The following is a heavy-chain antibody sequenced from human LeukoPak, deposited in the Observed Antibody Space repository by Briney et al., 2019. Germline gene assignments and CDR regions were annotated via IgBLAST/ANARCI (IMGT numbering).Heavy chain of an antibody. CDR3: ARDHGPKMATIPGY. CDR1: GYTFTGYY. V-gene: IGHV1-2*02. D-gene: IGHD5-24*01. Sequence: GASVKVSCKASGYTFTGYYMHWVRQAPGQGLEWMGWINPNSGGTNYAQKFQGRVTMTRDTSISTAYMELSRLRSDDTAVYYCARDHGPKMATIPGYWGQGTLVTVSS. J-gene: IGHJ4*02. CDR2: INPNSGGT.